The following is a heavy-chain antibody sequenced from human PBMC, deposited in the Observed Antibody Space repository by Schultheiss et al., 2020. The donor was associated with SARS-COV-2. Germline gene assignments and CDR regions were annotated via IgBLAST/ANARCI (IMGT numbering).Heavy chain of an antibody. CDR1: GGSVSSGSHY. V-gene: IGHV4-61*01. CDR3: ARDIGQLLSNYMDV. Sequence: GSLRLSCAVFGGSVSSGSHYWSWIRQPPGKGLEWIGEINHSGSTNYNPSLKSRVTISVDTSKNQFSLKLSSVTAADTAVYYCARDIGQLLSNYMDVWGKGTTVTVSS. D-gene: IGHD2-2*01. J-gene: IGHJ6*03. CDR2: INHSGST.